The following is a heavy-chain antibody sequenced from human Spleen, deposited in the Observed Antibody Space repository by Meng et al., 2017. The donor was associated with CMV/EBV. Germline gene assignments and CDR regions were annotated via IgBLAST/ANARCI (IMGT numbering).Heavy chain of an antibody. CDR3: ARHGVVPPSFWSPLGDPRLHKNNFAMDV. J-gene: IGHJ6*02. CDR2: IAPGDSYT. CDR1: GYNFPTYR. Sequence: GESLKISCRGSGYNFPTYRIAWVRQMPGKGLEWMGVIAPGDSYTTYSPSFQGQVTFSADKSTSTAYLQWSNLRASDTAMYFCARHGVVPPSFWSPLGDPRLHKNNFAMDVWGQGTTVTVSS. V-gene: IGHV5-51*01. D-gene: IGHD3-3*01.